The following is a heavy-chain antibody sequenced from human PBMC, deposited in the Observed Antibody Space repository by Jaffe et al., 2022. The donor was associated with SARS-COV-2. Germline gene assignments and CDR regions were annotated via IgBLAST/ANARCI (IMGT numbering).Heavy chain of an antibody. V-gene: IGHV4-39*01. CDR1: GGSISSSSYY. J-gene: IGHJ4*02. CDR3: ARGGGFDTAMAFFDY. D-gene: IGHD5-18*01. Sequence: QLQLQESGPGLVKPSETLSLTCTVSGGSISSSSYYWGWIRQPPGKGLEWIGSIYYSGSTYYNPSLKSRVTISVDTSKNQFSLKLSSVTAADTAVYYCARGGGFDTAMAFFDYWGQGTLVTVSS. CDR2: IYYSGST.